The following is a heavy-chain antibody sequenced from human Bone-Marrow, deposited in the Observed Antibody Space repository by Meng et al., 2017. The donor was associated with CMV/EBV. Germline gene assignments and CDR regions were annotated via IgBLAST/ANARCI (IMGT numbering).Heavy chain of an antibody. J-gene: IGHJ4*02. V-gene: IGHV3-15*01. Sequence: GESLKISCAASGFTFSSYAMSWVRQAPGKGLEWVGRIKSKTDGGTTDYAAPVKGRFTISRDDSKNTLYLQMNSLKTEDTAVYYCTTAWRADYWGQGTLVTVSS. CDR2: IKSKTDGGTT. CDR3: TTAWRADY. D-gene: IGHD1-1*01. CDR1: GFTFSSYA.